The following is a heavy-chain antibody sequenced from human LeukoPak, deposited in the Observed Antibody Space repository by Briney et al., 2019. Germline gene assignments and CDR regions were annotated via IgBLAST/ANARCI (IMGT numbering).Heavy chain of an antibody. CDR2: INHSGST. V-gene: IGHV4-34*01. J-gene: IGHJ4*02. Sequence: SETLSLTCTVSGGSISSYYWSWIRRPPGKGLEWIGEINHSGSTNYNPSLKSRVTISVDTSKNQFSLKLSSVTAADTAVYYCARGFTVVTSRLAFFNYWGQGTLVTVSS. CDR3: ARGFTVVTSRLAFFNY. D-gene: IGHD4-23*01. CDR1: GGSISSYY.